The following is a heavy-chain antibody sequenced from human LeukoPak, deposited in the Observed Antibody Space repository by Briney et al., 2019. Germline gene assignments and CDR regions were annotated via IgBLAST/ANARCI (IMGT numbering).Heavy chain of an antibody. Sequence: GGSLRLSCAASGFTFDDYGMSWVRQAPGKGLEWVSAISGSGGSTYYADSVRGRFTISRDNSKNTLYLQMNSLRAEDTAVYYCAKALAAGKGYWGQGTLVTVSS. D-gene: IGHD6-13*01. CDR3: AKALAAGKGY. CDR1: GFTFDDYG. J-gene: IGHJ4*02. V-gene: IGHV3-23*01. CDR2: ISGSGGST.